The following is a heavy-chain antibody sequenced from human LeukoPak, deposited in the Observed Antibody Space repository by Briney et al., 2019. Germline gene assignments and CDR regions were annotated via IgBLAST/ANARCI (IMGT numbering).Heavy chain of an antibody. V-gene: IGHV4-38-2*02. J-gene: IGHJ6*03. D-gene: IGHD1-26*01. Sequence: PETLSLTCTVSGYSISSGYYWGWIRQPPGKGLEWIGSIYHSGSTYYNPSLESRVTISVDTSENQFSLKLSSVTAADTAVYYCAREGSGSYYYYYYYMDVWGKGTTVTVSS. CDR1: GYSISSGYY. CDR2: IYHSGST. CDR3: AREGSGSYYYYYYYMDV.